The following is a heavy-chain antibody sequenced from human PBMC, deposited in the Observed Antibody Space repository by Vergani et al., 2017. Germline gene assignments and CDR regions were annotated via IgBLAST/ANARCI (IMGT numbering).Heavy chain of an antibody. CDR2: IYSGGST. CDR3: ARRGGYSSRWAGYYFDY. D-gene: IGHD6-13*01. CDR1: GFTVSSNY. Sequence: EVQLVESGGGLIQPGGSLRLSCAASGFTVSSNYMSWVRQAPGKGLEWVSVIYSGGSTYYADSVKGRFTISSDNSKNTLYLQMNGLGADDTAVYYCARRGGYSSRWAGYYFDYWGQGTLVTVSS. J-gene: IGHJ4*02. V-gene: IGHV3-53*01.